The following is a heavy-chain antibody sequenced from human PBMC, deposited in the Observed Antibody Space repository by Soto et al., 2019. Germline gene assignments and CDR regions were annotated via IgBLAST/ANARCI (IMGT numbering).Heavy chain of an antibody. CDR2: IIPIFGTA. V-gene: IGHV1-69*06. Sequence: SLQVSCTSSGGTFSSYAISWVRQAPGQGLEWMGGIIPIFGTANYAQKFQGRVTITADKSTSTAYMELSSLRSEDTAVYYCARGPPIAVAGKGWFDPWGKGNLVTV. CDR3: ARGPPIAVAGKGWFDP. D-gene: IGHD6-19*01. J-gene: IGHJ5*02. CDR1: GGTFSSYA.